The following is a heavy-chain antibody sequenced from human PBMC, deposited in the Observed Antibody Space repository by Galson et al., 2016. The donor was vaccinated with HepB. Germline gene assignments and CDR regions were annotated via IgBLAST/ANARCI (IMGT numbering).Heavy chain of an antibody. CDR1: GYTFTTSG. Sequence: SVKVSCKASGYTFTTSGISWVRQAPGQGLEWMGWICTYSGDTKYAQNFQGGLTLTTDSSTTTAYMELRSLRFDDTAMYYCARDVQYRFDSWGQGTLVTVSS. V-gene: IGHV1-18*01. CDR2: ICTYSGDT. CDR3: ARDVQYRFDS. D-gene: IGHD2/OR15-2a*01. J-gene: IGHJ4*02.